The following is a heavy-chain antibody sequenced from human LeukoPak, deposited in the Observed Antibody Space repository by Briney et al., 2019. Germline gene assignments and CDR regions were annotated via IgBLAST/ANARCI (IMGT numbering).Heavy chain of an antibody. V-gene: IGHV3-21*01. CDR1: GFTFSSYS. CDR3: ARDQGMVRGWYGMDV. CDR2: ISSSSSYI. D-gene: IGHD3-10*01. J-gene: IGHJ6*02. Sequence: GGSLRLSCAASGFTFSSYSMNWVRQAQGKGLEWVSSISSSSSYIYYADSVKGRFTISRDKAKNSLYLQMNSLRAEDTAVYYCARDQGMVRGWYGMDVWGQGTTVTVSS.